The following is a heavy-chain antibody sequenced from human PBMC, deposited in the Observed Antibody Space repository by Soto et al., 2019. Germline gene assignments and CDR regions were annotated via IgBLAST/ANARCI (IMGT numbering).Heavy chain of an antibody. V-gene: IGHV3-53*01. CDR1: GFTVSSNY. D-gene: IGHD3-10*01. CDR2: IYSGGST. CDR3: ARDGPGRSWLGELVGPGVGYYGMDV. J-gene: IGHJ6*02. Sequence: GGSLRLSCAASGFTVSSNYMSWVRQAPGKGLEWVSVIYSGGSTYYADSVKGRFTISRDNSKNTLYLQMNSLRAEDTAVYYCARDGPGRSWLGELVGPGVGYYGMDVWGQGTTVTVSS.